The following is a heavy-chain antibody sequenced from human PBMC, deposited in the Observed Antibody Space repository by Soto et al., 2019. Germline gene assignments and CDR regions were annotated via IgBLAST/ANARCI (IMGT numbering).Heavy chain of an antibody. CDR1: GFTFSSYA. V-gene: IGHV3-30-3*01. Sequence: PGGSLRLSCAASGFTFSSYAMHWVRQAPGKGLEWVAVISYDGSNKYYADSVKGRFTISRDNSKNTLYLQMNGLRAEDTAVYYCARGVAPEASDIRCPAPMVTLS. J-gene: IGHJ3*02. CDR3: ARGVAPEASDI. CDR2: ISYDGSNK. D-gene: IGHD2-21*01.